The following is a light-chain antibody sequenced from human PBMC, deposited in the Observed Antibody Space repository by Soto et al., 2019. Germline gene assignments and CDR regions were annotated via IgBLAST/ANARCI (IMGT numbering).Light chain of an antibody. CDR1: QSISRSY. J-gene: IGKJ2*01. CDR2: GAS. CDR3: QQFNKWPYT. Sequence: EIVLTQSPGTLSLSPGQRATLSCRASQSISRSYLAWYQHKRGQAPRLLIFGASSRATGIPARSSGSGSGTEFTLIINSLQSEDFAIYSCQQFNKWPYTFGQGTKVDIK. V-gene: IGKV3-15*01.